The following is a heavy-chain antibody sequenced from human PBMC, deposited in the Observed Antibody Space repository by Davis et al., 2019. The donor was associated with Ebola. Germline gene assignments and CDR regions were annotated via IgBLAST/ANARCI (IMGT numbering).Heavy chain of an antibody. D-gene: IGHD3-16*01. V-gene: IGHV4-59*08. J-gene: IGHJ4*02. CDR1: GGSISSYY. CDR2: IYYLGST. Sequence: SETLSLTCTVSGGSISSYYWSWIRQSPGRGLEWIGYIYYLGSTIYNPSLQSRVTISVDTSKNQFSLMLTSVTAADTAVYYCARLGFLGGQFDFWGQGTLVTVSA. CDR3: ARLGFLGGQFDF.